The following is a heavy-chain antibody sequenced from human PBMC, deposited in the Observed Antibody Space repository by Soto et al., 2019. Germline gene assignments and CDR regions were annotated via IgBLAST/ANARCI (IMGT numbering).Heavy chain of an antibody. D-gene: IGHD6-13*01. V-gene: IGHV1-2*04. Sequence: ASVKVSCKASGYTFTDYYMHWVRQAPGQGLEWMGWINPNSGGTNYAQKFQDWVTMTRDTSISTAYMELGRLTSDDTAVYYCAGYRDGYKFFDYWGQGTLVTVSS. J-gene: IGHJ4*02. CDR3: AGYRDGYKFFDY. CDR1: GYTFTDYY. CDR2: INPNSGGT.